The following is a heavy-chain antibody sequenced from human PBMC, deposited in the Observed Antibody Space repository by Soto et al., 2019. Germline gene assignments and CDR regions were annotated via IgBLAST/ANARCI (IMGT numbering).Heavy chain of an antibody. CDR3: ARGVTSARYYYYYYGMDV. CDR1: GGSISSTGYY. J-gene: IGHJ6*02. Sequence: SETLSLTCTVSGGSISSTGYYWSWIRQHPGKGLEWLGNIYYSGTTYYNPSLKSRLTISMDTSENQFSLKLSSVTAADTAVYYCARGVTSARYYYYYYGMDVWGQGTTVTVSS. D-gene: IGHD2-21*02. CDR2: IYYSGTT. V-gene: IGHV4-31*03.